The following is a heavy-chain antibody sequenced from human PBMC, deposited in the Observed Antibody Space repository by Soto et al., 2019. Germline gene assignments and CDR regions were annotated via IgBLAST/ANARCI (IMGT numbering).Heavy chain of an antibody. Sequence: PSPTLSLPCAITGDSVSSNSACWRWGRQSPSRGLEWLGRTHYRSKWYYEYAVSVRGRITINPDTSKNQSSLQLNSVTPEDTAVYSCARDSGYGSGASVNHYLDYWGHGTLVTVSS. J-gene: IGHJ4*01. CDR3: ARDSGYGSGASVNHYLDY. D-gene: IGHD3-10*01. CDR1: GDSVSSNSAC. V-gene: IGHV6-1*01. CDR2: THYRSKWYY.